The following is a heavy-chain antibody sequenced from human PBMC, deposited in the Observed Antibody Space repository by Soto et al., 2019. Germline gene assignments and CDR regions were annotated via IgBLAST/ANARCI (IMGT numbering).Heavy chain of an antibody. CDR3: AREGYFASGHYFDY. Sequence: ASVKVSCKASGYTFTAYAMHWVRQAPGQGLEWMGWIDTGSGNTKYSQNFQGRVAITRDTSASTAYMELSSLRSDDTAVHYCAREGYFASGHYFDYWGQGALVTVSS. CDR2: IDTGSGNT. D-gene: IGHD3-10*01. V-gene: IGHV1-3*04. CDR1: GYTFTAYA. J-gene: IGHJ4*02.